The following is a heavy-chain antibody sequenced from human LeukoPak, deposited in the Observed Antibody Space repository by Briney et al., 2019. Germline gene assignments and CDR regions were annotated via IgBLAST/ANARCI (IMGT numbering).Heavy chain of an antibody. Sequence: GGSLRLSCATSGFIFSGSDIRWVRQASGRGLEWVGRIRTKLRNYATAYAASVKGRFTISRGDSGDTEYLQMNSLKTEVTAVYYCTTYISGHYWGQGTLVTVSS. CDR3: TTYISGHY. D-gene: IGHD1-20*01. V-gene: IGHV3-73*01. J-gene: IGHJ4*02. CDR1: GFIFSGSD. CDR2: IRTKLRNYAT.